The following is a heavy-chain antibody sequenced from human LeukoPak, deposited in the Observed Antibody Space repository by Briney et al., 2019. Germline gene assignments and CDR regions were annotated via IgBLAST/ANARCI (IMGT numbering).Heavy chain of an antibody. CDR2: IYYSGST. CDR3: ASGWDDSSGYYLDY. Sequence: SETLSLTCTVSGGSISNSSYYWGWIRQPPGKGLEWIGSIYYSGSTYYNPSLKSRVTISVDTSKNQFSLKLSSVTAADTAVYYCASGWDDSSGYYLDYWGQGTLVTVSS. J-gene: IGHJ4*02. V-gene: IGHV4-39*01. D-gene: IGHD3-22*01. CDR1: GGSISNSSYY.